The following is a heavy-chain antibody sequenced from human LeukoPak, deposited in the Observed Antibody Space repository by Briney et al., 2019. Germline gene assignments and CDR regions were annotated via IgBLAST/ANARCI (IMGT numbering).Heavy chain of an antibody. CDR2: IYYSGST. J-gene: IGHJ6*02. Sequence: PSETLSLTCTISGGSISSYYWSWIRQPPGKGLEWIGYIYYSGSTNYNPSLKSRVTISVDTSKNQFSLKLSSVTAADTAVYYCAGIRLDTYYYYYAMDVWGQGTTVTVSS. D-gene: IGHD5-18*01. CDR1: GGSISSYY. CDR3: AGIRLDTYYYYYAMDV. V-gene: IGHV4-59*01.